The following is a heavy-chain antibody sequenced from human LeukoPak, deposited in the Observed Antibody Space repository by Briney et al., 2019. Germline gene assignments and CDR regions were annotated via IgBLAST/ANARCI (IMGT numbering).Heavy chain of an antibody. V-gene: IGHV1-8*01. CDR3: ARGPSHHYDSSGYATPFDY. D-gene: IGHD3-22*01. CDR1: GYTFTSYD. CDR2: MNPNSGNT. J-gene: IGHJ4*02. Sequence: ASVKVSCKASGYTFTSYDINWVRQATGQGLEWMGWMNPNSGNTGYAQKFQGRVTMTRNTSISTAYMELSSLRSEDTAVYYCARGPSHHYDSSGYATPFDYWGQGTLVTVSS.